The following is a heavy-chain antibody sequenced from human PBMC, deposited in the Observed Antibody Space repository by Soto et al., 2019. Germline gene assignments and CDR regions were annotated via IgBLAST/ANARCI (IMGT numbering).Heavy chain of an antibody. V-gene: IGHV4-39*01. D-gene: IGHD3-10*01. J-gene: IGHJ4*02. CDR3: ARQNYYGSGTHD. CDR2: IYYLGTT. CDR1: GTSFNITGFY. Sequence: QVQLQESGPGLVKPSETLSLSCSVSGTSFNITGFYWGWIRQPPGKGLEWIGSIYYLGTTHYNPSLKSRVIISADSSNNQFSLKLRSVTAADTAVYYCARQNYYGSGTHDWGLGTLVTVSS.